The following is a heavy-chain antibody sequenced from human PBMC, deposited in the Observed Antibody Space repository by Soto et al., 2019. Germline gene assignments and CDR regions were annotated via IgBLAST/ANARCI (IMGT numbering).Heavy chain of an antibody. CDR3: ATDPSSWFDY. V-gene: IGHV3-23*01. CDR1: GFTFSTYA. J-gene: IGHJ4*02. Sequence: GGSLRLSCAASGFTFSTYAMSWVRQAPGKGLEWVSTISGSGGSTHYADSVKGRFTISRDNSKNTMYLQMNSLRAEDTAVYYCATDPSSWFDYWGQGTLATVSS. CDR2: ISGSGGST. D-gene: IGHD6-13*01.